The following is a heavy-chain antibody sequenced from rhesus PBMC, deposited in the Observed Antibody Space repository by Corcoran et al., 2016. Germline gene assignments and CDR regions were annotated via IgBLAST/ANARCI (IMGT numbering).Heavy chain of an antibody. CDR2: INTDTGNP. D-gene: IGHD3S6*01. CDR1: GSTFPTHA. J-gene: IGHJ4*01. CDR3: SRSHFAPGFDY. V-gene: IGHV7-114*01. Sequence: QVQLVQSGAEVKRPGACVKGSCKASGSTFPTHALNWARQAQGQGLEWRGCINTDTGNPTSAQGFKERFTFSLATSITTAYLQISSLKAEDTAFYYCSRSHFAPGFDYWGQGVLVTVSS.